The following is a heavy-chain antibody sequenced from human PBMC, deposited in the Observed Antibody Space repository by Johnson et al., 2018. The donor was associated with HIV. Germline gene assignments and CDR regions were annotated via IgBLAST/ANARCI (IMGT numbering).Heavy chain of an antibody. V-gene: IGHV3-30*14. CDR1: GFTFSSYA. J-gene: IGHJ3*02. D-gene: IGHD6-6*01. CDR2: ISDDGTNK. CDR3: ARSRGKQLADAFDI. Sequence: QVQLVESGGGVVQPGRSLRLSCAASGFTFSSYAMHWVRQAPGKGLEWVAVISDDGTNKYYADSVKGRFTISRDNSKNTLYLQMGSLRAEDMAVYYCARSRGKQLADAFDIWGQGTMVTVSS.